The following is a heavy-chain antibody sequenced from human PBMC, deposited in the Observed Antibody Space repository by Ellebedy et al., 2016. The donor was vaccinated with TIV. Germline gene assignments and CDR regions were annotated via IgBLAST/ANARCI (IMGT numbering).Heavy chain of an antibody. Sequence: PGGSLRLSCAASGFTFSSYAMHWVRQAPGKGLEWVALISNEVRNKSYVDSVKGRFTISRDNFQNTLYLQMDSLRAEDTAVYYCARDLSPTGLRGYFHYWGQGTLVTVSS. J-gene: IGHJ1*01. CDR2: ISNEVRNK. D-gene: IGHD3-10*01. CDR1: GFTFSSYA. V-gene: IGHV3-30*04. CDR3: ARDLSPTGLRGYFHY.